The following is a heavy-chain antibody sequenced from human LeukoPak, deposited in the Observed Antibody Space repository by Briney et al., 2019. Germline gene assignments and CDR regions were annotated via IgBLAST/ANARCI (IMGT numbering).Heavy chain of an antibody. Sequence: ASVKVSCKASGYTFTSYGISWVRQAPGQGLECMGWISAYNGNTNYAQKLQGRVTMTTDTSTSTAYMELRSLRSDDTAVYYCATPGYSSSWYSLGCWGQGTLVTVSS. CDR2: ISAYNGNT. D-gene: IGHD6-13*01. J-gene: IGHJ4*02. V-gene: IGHV1-18*01. CDR3: ATPGYSSSWYSLGC. CDR1: GYTFTSYG.